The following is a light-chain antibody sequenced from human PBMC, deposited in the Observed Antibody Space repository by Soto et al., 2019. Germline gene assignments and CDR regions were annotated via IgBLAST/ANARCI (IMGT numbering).Light chain of an antibody. CDR2: DVS. V-gene: IGLV2-14*03. Sequence: QSVLTQPASVSGSPGQSITISCTGTSSDVGAYNYVSWYQQHPGKAPKLMIYDVSNRPSGVSNRFSGSNSGNTASLTISGLQAEDEADYYCGSFTSSSPVFGGGTKLTVL. J-gene: IGLJ2*01. CDR3: GSFTSSSPV. CDR1: SSDVGAYNY.